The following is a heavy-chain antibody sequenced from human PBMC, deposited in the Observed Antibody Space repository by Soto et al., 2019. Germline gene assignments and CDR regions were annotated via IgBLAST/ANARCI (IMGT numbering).Heavy chain of an antibody. V-gene: IGHV4-59*01. D-gene: IGHD3-3*01. CDR2: IYYSGST. J-gene: IGHJ6*03. Sequence: QVQLQESGPGLVKPSETLSLTCTVSGGSISSYYRSWIRQPPGKGLEWIGYIYYSGSTNYNPSLKSRVTISVDTSKNQFSLKLSSVTAADTAVYYCARANYDFWSGYYLRYRDYYYYMDVWGKGTTVTVSS. CDR1: GGSISSYY. CDR3: ARANYDFWSGYYLRYRDYYYYMDV.